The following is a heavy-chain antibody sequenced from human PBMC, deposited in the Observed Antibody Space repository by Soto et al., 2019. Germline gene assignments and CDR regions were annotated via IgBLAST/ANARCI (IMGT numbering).Heavy chain of an antibody. CDR2: ISGSGGST. CDR3: ANQNSGITIFGVVHYGMDV. CDR1: GFTFSSYA. V-gene: IGHV3-23*01. D-gene: IGHD3-3*01. J-gene: IGHJ6*02. Sequence: PGGSLRLSCAASGFTFSSYAMSWVRQAPGKGLEWVSAISGSGGSTYYADSVKGRFTISRDNSKNTLYLQMNSLRAEDTAVYYCANQNSGITIFGVVHYGMDVWGQGTTVTVSS.